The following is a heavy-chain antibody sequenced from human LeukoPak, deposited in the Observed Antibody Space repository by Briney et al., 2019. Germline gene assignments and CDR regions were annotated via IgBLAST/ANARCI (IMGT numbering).Heavy chain of an antibody. J-gene: IGHJ4*02. V-gene: IGHV3-53*01. CDR1: GFTVSSNY. CDR2: IYSGGST. D-gene: IGHD1-26*01. Sequence: PGGSLRLSCAASGFTVSSNYMSWVRQAPGKGLEWVSVIYSGGSTYYADSVKGRFTISRDNSKNTLYLQMNSLRAEDTAVYYCARDRGSYNIDYWGQGALVTVSS. CDR3: ARDRGSYNIDY.